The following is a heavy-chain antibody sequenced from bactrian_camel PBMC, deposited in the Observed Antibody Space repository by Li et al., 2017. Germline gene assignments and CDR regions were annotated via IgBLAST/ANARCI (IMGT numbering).Heavy chain of an antibody. V-gene: IGHV3S53*01. CDR1: GDAASMYC. D-gene: IGHD1*01. J-gene: IGHJ4*01. CDR2: IHSDNTT. Sequence: HVQLVESGGGSVQAGESLRLSCTTSGDAASMYCLGWFRRAPGKQREALVFIHSDNTTAYADSVKGRFTISLDRGENMVYLQMNSLSPEDTAMYYCAVDQPCNACRGSHCPYPSSYGFDIYGQGTQVTVS.